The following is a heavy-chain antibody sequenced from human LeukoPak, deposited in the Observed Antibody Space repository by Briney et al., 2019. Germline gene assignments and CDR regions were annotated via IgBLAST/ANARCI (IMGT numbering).Heavy chain of an antibody. Sequence: PGGSLRLSCAASGFIFSDYYMGWIRQAPGRGLEWVSYITDNGNNIYYTDSVKGRFTMSRDNAKKSLYLQMNSLRAEDTAVYYCARGGGKASGYDLSDYYYYYYMDVWGKGTTVTVSS. V-gene: IGHV3-11*04. CDR1: GFIFSDYY. J-gene: IGHJ6*03. D-gene: IGHD5-12*01. CDR2: ITDNGNNI. CDR3: ARGGGKASGYDLSDYYYYYYMDV.